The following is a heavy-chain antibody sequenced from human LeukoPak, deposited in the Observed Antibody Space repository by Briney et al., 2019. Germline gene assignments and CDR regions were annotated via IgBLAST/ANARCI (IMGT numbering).Heavy chain of an antibody. J-gene: IGHJ4*02. Sequence: GESLKISCKGSGYSFTSYWIGWVRQMPGKGLEWSGIIYPGDSDTRYSPSFQGQVTISADKSISTAYLQWSSLKASDTDMYYCARRYCSSTSCFDYWGQGTLVTVSS. CDR3: ARRYCSSTSCFDY. CDR1: GYSFTSYW. D-gene: IGHD2-2*01. V-gene: IGHV5-51*01. CDR2: IYPGDSDT.